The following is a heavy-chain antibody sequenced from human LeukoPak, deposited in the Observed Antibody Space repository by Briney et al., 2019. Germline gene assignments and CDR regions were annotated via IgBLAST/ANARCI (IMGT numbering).Heavy chain of an antibody. J-gene: IGHJ6*03. CDR3: ARWVHIGYYYYMDV. CDR2: IYTNGST. CDR1: GVSISSGGYS. Sequence: PSETLSLTCAVSGVSISSGGYSWSWIRQPPGKGLEWLGYIYTNGSTNYNPAHKSRVTISVDSDKNQFSLKLRSVTGADTAVYYCARWVHIGYYYYMDVWGKGTTVTVSS. V-gene: IGHV4-61*09. D-gene: IGHD2-21*01.